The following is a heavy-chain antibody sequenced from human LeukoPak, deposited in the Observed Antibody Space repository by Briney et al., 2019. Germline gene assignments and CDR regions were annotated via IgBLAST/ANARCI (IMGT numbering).Heavy chain of an antibody. CDR2: ISSNGGST. V-gene: IGHV3-64*01. Sequence: GGSLRLSCAASGFTFSSYAMHWVRQAPGKGLGYVSAISSNGGSTYYANSVKGRFTISRDNSKNTLYLQMGSLRAEDMAVYYCARAQGTGTPSNDAFDISGQGTMVTVSS. CDR1: GFTFSSYA. J-gene: IGHJ3*02. CDR3: ARAQGTGTPSNDAFDI. D-gene: IGHD1-1*01.